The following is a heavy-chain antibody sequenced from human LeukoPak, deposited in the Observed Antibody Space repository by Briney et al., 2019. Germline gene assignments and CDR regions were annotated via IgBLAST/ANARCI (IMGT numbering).Heavy chain of an antibody. Sequence: GGSLRLSCAASGFTFSDGAMSWVRQAPGKGLEWVSGINWNGGSTGYADSVKGRFTISRDNAKNSLYLQMNSLRAEDTALYYCARVGGSSGWSYYFDYWGQGTLVTVSS. CDR1: GFTFSDGA. CDR3: ARVGGSSGWSYYFDY. CDR2: INWNGGST. D-gene: IGHD6-19*01. V-gene: IGHV3-20*04. J-gene: IGHJ4*02.